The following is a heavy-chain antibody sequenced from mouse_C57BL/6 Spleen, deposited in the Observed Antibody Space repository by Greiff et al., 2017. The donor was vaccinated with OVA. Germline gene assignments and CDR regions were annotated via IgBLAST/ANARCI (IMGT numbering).Heavy chain of an antibody. CDR1: GYTFTSYW. J-gene: IGHJ1*03. CDR3: APYSNYLYFDV. D-gene: IGHD2-5*01. CDR2: INPSNGGT. V-gene: IGHV1-53*01. Sequence: QVHVKQPGTELVKPGASVKLSCKASGYTFTSYWMHWVKQRPGQGLEWIGNINPSNGGTNYNEKFKSKATLTVDKSSSTAYMQLSSLTSEDSAVYYCAPYSNYLYFDVWGTGTTVTVSS.